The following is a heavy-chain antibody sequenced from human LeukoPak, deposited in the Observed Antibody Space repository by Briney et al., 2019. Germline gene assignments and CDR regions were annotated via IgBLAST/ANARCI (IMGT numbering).Heavy chain of an antibody. V-gene: IGHV1-18*01. CDR2: ISAYNGNT. D-gene: IGHD3-9*01. CDR1: GYTFTSYG. J-gene: IGHJ5*02. Sequence: ASVKVSCKASGYTFTSYGISWVRQAPGQGLEWMGWISAYNGNTNYAQKLQGRVTMTTDTSTSTAYMELRSLRSDDTAVYYCARDRSYYDILTGYPPNWFDPWGQGTLVTVSS. CDR3: ARDRSYYDILTGYPPNWFDP.